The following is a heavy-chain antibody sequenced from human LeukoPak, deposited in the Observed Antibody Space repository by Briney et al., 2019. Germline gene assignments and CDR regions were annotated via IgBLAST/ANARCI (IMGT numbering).Heavy chain of an antibody. V-gene: IGHV4-34*01. CDR3: ARDVFWGWFDP. J-gene: IGHJ5*02. CDR2: INHSGST. Sequence: SETLSLTCAAYGGSFSGYYWSWIRQPPGKGLEWIGEINHSGSTNYNPSLKSRVTISVDTSKNQFSLKLSSVTAADTAVYYCARDVFWGWFDPWGQGTLVTVSS. D-gene: IGHD3-16*01. CDR1: GGSFSGYY.